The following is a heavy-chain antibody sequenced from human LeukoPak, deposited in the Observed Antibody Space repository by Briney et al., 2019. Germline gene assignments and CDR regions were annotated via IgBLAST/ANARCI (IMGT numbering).Heavy chain of an antibody. J-gene: IGHJ4*02. CDR1: GGSFSGYY. Sequence: SETLSLTCAVYGGSFSGYYWSWIRQPPGKGLEWIGEINHSGSTNYNPSLKSRVTISVDTSKNQFSLKLSSVTAADTAVYYCARGDSSGSLDYWGQGTLVTVSS. CDR2: INHSGST. CDR3: ARGDSSGSLDY. D-gene: IGHD3-22*01. V-gene: IGHV4-34*01.